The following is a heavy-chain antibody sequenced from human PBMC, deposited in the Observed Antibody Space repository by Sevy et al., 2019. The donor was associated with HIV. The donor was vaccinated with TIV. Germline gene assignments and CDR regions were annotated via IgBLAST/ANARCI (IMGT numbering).Heavy chain of an antibody. CDR1: GYTFTSYG. Sequence: ASVKVSCKASGYTFTSYGISWVRQAPGQGLEWMGWISAYNGNTNYAQKLQGRVTMTTDTSTSTAYMELRSLSSDDTAVYYCARGYCSSTSCLRFDPWGQGTLVTVSS. D-gene: IGHD2-2*01. CDR2: ISAYNGNT. CDR3: ARGYCSSTSCLRFDP. J-gene: IGHJ5*02. V-gene: IGHV1-18*01.